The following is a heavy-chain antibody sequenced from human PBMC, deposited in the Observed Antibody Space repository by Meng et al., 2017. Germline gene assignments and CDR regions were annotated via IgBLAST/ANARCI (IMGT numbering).Heavy chain of an antibody. J-gene: IGHJ6*02. Sequence: GESLMTSCKGSGYSLTSYWIGWVRQMPGKGLEWMGIIYPGDSDTRYSPSFQGQVTISANKSISTAYLQWSSLKASDTAMYCCARCGEEMATVTGYYYYGMDVWGQGTTVTVSS. D-gene: IGHD5-24*01. CDR3: ARCGEEMATVTGYYYYGMDV. CDR1: GYSLTSYW. CDR2: IYPGDSDT. V-gene: IGHV5-51*01.